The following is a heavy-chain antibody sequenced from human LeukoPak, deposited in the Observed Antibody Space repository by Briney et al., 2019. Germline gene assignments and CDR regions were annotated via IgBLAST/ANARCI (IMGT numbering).Heavy chain of an antibody. CDR2: IYNSGST. V-gene: IGHV4-59*01. Sequence: SETLSLTCTVSGGSLSSYYWSWIRQPPGKGLEWIGYIYNSGSTNYNPSLKSRVTISADTSDNQFSLNLTSVTAADTAVYYCARDHGWGSYFYYYGLDVWGQGTTVTVSS. CDR1: GGSLSSYY. D-gene: IGHD3-10*01. CDR3: ARDHGWGSYFYYYGLDV. J-gene: IGHJ6*02.